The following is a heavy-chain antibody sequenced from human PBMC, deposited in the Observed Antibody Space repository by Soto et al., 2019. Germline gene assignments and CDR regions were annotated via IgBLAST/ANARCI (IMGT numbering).Heavy chain of an antibody. CDR2: IIPIFGTA. D-gene: IGHD5-18*01. CDR3: AGGADTRGYSYGYDY. CDR1: GGTFSSYA. V-gene: IGHV1-69*12. J-gene: IGHJ4*02. Sequence: QVQLVQSGAEVKKPGSSVKVSCKASGGTFSSYAISWVRQAPGQGLEWMGGIIPIFGTANYAQKFQGRVTITADETPSTAYMELSSLRSEDTAVYYCAGGADTRGYSYGYDYWGQGTLVTVSS.